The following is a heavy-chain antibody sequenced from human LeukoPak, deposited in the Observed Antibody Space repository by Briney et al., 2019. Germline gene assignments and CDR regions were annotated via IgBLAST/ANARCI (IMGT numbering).Heavy chain of an antibody. V-gene: IGHV3-7*01. CDR2: IKQDGSEK. CDR1: GFTFSSYW. CDR3: ARVKGHYDILTGYYIGYFDY. D-gene: IGHD3-9*01. Sequence: QSGGSLRLSCAASGFTFSSYWMSWVRQAPGKGLEWVANIKQDGSEKYYVDSVKGRFTISRDNAKNSLYLQMNSLRAEDTAVYYCARVKGHYDILTGYYIGYFDYWGQGTLVTVSS. J-gene: IGHJ4*02.